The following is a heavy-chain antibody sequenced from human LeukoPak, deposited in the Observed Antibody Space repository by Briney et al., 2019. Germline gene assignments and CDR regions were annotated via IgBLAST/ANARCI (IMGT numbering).Heavy chain of an antibody. CDR1: GASISSYY. Sequence: SETLSLTCTVSGASISSYYWSWIRQPPGKGLEWIGHIFYSGSTKYNPSLKSRLTIAVDTSRNPFSLKLSSVSAADTAVYYCARGYSSSGHNWFDPWGQGTLVTVSS. D-gene: IGHD6-13*01. CDR3: ARGYSSSGHNWFDP. J-gene: IGHJ5*02. V-gene: IGHV4-59*01. CDR2: IFYSGST.